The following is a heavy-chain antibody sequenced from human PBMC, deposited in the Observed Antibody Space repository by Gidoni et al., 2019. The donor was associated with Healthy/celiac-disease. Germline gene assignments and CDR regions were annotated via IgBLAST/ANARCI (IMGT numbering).Heavy chain of an antibody. CDR3: ARARSSSSSWGAFDI. Sequence: EVQLVESGGGLVQPGGSLRLSCAASGFTFSSYDMHWVRQATGKGLEWVSVIGTAGDPYYPGSVKGRFTISRENAKNSLYLQMNSLRVGDTAVYYCARARSSSSSWGAFDIWGQGTMVTVSS. D-gene: IGHD6-6*01. CDR1: GFTFSSYD. CDR2: IGTAGDP. V-gene: IGHV3-13*05. J-gene: IGHJ3*02.